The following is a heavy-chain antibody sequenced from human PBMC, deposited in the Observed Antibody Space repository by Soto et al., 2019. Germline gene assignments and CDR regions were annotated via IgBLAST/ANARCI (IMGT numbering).Heavy chain of an antibody. D-gene: IGHD3-10*01. CDR2: ISGSGGST. V-gene: IGHV3-23*01. CDR1: GFTFSSYA. Sequence: GGSLRLSCAASGFTFSSYAMSWVRQAPGKGLEWVSAISGSGGSTYYADSVKGRFTISRDNSKSTLYLQMNSLRAEDTAVYYCAKDYGSGSYYNPILYYFDYWGQGTLVTVSS. CDR3: AKDYGSGSYYNPILYYFDY. J-gene: IGHJ4*02.